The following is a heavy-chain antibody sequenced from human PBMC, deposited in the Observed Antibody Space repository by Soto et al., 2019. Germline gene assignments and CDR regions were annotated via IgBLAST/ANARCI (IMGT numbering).Heavy chain of an antibody. CDR2: IYYSGST. CDR3: ARLYTGYEAFDY. J-gene: IGHJ4*02. V-gene: IGHV4-30-4*01. Sequence: QVQLQEAGPGLMKPSQTLSLTCSVSGGSINSGDYYWSWIRQPPGKGLEWIGYIYYSGSTYYNPSLKSRSTISIDTSKNQFFLNVDSVTAADTAVYYCARLYTGYEAFDYWGQGTLVTVSS. D-gene: IGHD5-12*01. CDR1: GGSINSGDYY.